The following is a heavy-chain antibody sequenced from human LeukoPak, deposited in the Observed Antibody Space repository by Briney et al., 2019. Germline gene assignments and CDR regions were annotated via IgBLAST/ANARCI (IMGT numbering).Heavy chain of an antibody. CDR2: ISSSSSYI. D-gene: IGHD4-17*01. CDR1: GFTFSSYS. V-gene: IGHV3-21*01. CDR3: ARDLERYGGNSESGY. J-gene: IGHJ4*02. Sequence: PGGSLRLSCAASGFTFSSYSMNWVRQVPGKGLEWVSSISSSSSYIYYADSVKGRFTISRDNAKNSLYLQMNSLRAEDTAVYYCARDLERYGGNSESGYWGQGTLVTVSS.